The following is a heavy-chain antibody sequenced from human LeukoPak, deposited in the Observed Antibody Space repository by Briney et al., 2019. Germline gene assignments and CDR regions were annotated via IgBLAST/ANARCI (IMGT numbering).Heavy chain of an antibody. CDR2: IYHSGST. V-gene: IGHV4-4*02. CDR3: ARVGGDYGDYWGRFDP. Sequence: PSGTLSLTCAVSGGSISSSHWWSWVRQPPGKGLEWIGEIYHSGSTNYNPSLKSRVTMSLDKSNNQFSLKLSSVTAADTAVYYCARVGGDYGDYWGRFDPWGQGTLVTVSS. J-gene: IGHJ5*02. D-gene: IGHD4-17*01. CDR1: GGSISSSHW.